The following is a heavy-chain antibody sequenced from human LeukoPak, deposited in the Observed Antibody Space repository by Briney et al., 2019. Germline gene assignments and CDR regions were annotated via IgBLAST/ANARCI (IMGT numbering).Heavy chain of an antibody. J-gene: IGHJ6*03. Sequence: SETLSLTCAVYGGSFSGYYWSWIRQPPGKGLEWIGEINHSGSTNYNPSLKSRVTISVDTSKNQFSLELSSVTAADTAVYYCAREAQYCSGGSCLGYYYMDVWGKGTTVTVSS. D-gene: IGHD2-15*01. CDR1: GGSFSGYY. V-gene: IGHV4-34*01. CDR2: INHSGST. CDR3: AREAQYCSGGSCLGYYYMDV.